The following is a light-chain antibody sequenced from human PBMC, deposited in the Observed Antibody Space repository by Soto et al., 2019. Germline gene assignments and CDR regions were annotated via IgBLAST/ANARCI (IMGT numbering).Light chain of an antibody. Sequence: EIVLTQSPGTLSLSPGERATLSCRASQSVSSSYLAWYQQKTGQAPRLLIYGASSRATGIPDRFSGSGFGTDFTLTISRLEPEDFAVYYCQQYGSSPPYNFGQGTKLEIK. CDR1: QSVSSSY. CDR3: QQYGSSPPYN. V-gene: IGKV3-20*01. J-gene: IGKJ2*01. CDR2: GAS.